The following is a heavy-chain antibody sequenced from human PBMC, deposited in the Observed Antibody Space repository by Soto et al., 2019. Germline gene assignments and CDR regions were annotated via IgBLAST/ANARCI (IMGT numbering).Heavy chain of an antibody. Sequence: GGSLRLSCAASGFPFSSYGMHWVRQAPGKGLDWVAVIWYDGSNKDYADSVKGRFTISRDNSKNTLYLQMNSLRADDTAVYYCASLINWGQGTLVTVSS. V-gene: IGHV3-33*01. CDR3: ASLIN. CDR1: GFPFSSYG. CDR2: IWYDGSNK. J-gene: IGHJ4*02.